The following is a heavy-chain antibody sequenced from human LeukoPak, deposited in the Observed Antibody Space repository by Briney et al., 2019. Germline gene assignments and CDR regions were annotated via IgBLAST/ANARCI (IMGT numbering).Heavy chain of an antibody. CDR2: MDPNSGNT. V-gene: IGHV1-8*01. Sequence: ASVKVSCKASGYTFTSYDINWVRQATGQGLEWMGWMDPNSGNTGYAQKFQGRVTMTRNTSISTAYMELSSLRSEDTAVYYCARSLPVEEITIFGVVTDNWFDPWGQGTLVTVSS. J-gene: IGHJ5*02. D-gene: IGHD3-3*01. CDR1: GYTFTSYD. CDR3: ARSLPVEEITIFGVVTDNWFDP.